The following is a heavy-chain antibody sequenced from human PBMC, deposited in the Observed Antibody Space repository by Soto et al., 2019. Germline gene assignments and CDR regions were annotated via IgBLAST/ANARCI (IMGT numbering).Heavy chain of an antibody. CDR3: ARLGRIGVVGATRGFDF. Sequence: SETLSLTCSVSGGSICSTDHFWSWIRHHPGKGLEWIGHMYYRGSTYYNPSLKSRLSISVDTSKNQFSLKLSSVTAADSAVYYCARLGRIGVVGATRGFDFWGQGTLSTVS. D-gene: IGHD2-15*01. CDR2: MYYRGST. V-gene: IGHV4-31*03. CDR1: GGSICSTDHF. J-gene: IGHJ3*01.